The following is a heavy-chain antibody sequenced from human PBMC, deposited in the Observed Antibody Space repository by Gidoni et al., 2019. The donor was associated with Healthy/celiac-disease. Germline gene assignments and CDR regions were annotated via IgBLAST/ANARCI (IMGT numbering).Heavy chain of an antibody. CDR2: ISYDGSNT. V-gene: IGHV3-30*18. CDR3: AKDGYYYDSSGYYDEIDY. CDR1: GFTLSSSG. D-gene: IGHD3-22*01. J-gene: IGHJ4*02. Sequence: QVQLVESGGGVVQPGRSLRLSCAASGFTLSSSGMYWVRQAPGKGLEWVAVISYDGSNTYYADSVKCRFTISRDNSKNTLYLQMNSLRAEDTAVYYCAKDGYYYDSSGYYDEIDYWGREPWSPSPQ.